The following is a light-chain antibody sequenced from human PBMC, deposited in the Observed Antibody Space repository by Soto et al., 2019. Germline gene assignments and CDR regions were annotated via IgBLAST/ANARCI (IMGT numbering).Light chain of an antibody. CDR2: GAS. CDR3: QQYKNWPRT. V-gene: IGKV3-15*01. CDR1: ENVDIN. Sequence: EIVLTQSPATLSVSPGERVTLSCRASENVDINLAWYQQKPGQAPRLLIYGASTRATDMPGTFSGRGSGTEFTLTISSLRSDDFAVYYCQQYKNWPRTFGRGTKVEIK. J-gene: IGKJ1*01.